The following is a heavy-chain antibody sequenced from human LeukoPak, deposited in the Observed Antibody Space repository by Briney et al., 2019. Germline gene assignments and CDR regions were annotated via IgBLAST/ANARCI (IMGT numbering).Heavy chain of an antibody. CDR2: ISGSGGST. J-gene: IGHJ4*02. CDR3: AKGPYYDFWSGYYMAPFDY. V-gene: IGHV3-23*01. Sequence: QSGGSLGLSCAASGFTFSSYAMSWVRQAPGKGLEWVSAISGSGGSTYYADSVKGRFTISRDNSKNTLYLQMNSLRAEDTAVYYCAKGPYYDFWSGYYMAPFDYWGQGTLVTVSS. CDR1: GFTFSSYA. D-gene: IGHD3-3*01.